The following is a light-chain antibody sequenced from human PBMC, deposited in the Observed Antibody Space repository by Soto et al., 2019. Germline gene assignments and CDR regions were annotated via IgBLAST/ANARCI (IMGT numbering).Light chain of an antibody. J-gene: IGLJ3*02. CDR1: SSNIGSNT. CDR2: SSN. CDR3: QSYDTSLSAWV. V-gene: IGLV1-44*01. Sequence: QSVLTQPPSASRTPGQRVTISCSGGSSNIGSNTVNWYQQLPGTAPKLLIYSSNQRPSGVPDRFSGSKSGTSASLAISGLQSDDEADYYCQSYDTSLSAWVFGGGTKVTVL.